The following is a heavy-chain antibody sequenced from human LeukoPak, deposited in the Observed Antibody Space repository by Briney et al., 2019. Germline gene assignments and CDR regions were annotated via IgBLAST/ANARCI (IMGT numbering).Heavy chain of an antibody. CDR1: GYTLTSYY. CDR3: ATSLPLYYYYGMDV. CDR2: LDPEDGET. J-gene: IGHJ6*02. V-gene: IGHV1-24*01. Sequence: ASVKVSCKASGYTLTSYYIHWVRQAPGQGLEWMGGLDPEDGETIYAQKFQGRVTMTEDTSTDTAYMELSSLRSEDTAVYYCATSLPLYYYYGMDVWGQGTTVTVSS.